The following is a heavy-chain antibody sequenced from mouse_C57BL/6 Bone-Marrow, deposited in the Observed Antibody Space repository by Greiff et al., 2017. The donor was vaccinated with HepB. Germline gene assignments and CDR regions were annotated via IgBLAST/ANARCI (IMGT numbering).Heavy chain of an antibody. J-gene: IGHJ2*01. Sequence: EVKVVESGGGLVQPGGSLSLSCAASGFTFTDYYMSWVRQPPGKALEWLGFIRNKANGYTTEYSASVKGRFTISRDNSQSILYLQMNALRAEDSATYYCARSNYGTYYCDYWGQGTTLTVSS. CDR2: IRNKANGYTT. CDR1: GFTFTDYY. V-gene: IGHV7-3*01. CDR3: ARSNYGTYYCDY. D-gene: IGHD1-1*01.